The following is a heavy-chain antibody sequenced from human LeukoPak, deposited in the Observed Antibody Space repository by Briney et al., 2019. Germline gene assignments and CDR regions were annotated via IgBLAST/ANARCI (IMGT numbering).Heavy chain of an antibody. V-gene: IGHV3-48*03. D-gene: IGHD2-15*01. CDR2: ISSSGSTI. CDR1: GYTFSSYE. CDR3: ARDLGWGAATRWYFDY. J-gene: IGHJ4*02. Sequence: GGSLRLSCAASGYTFSSYEMNWVRQAPGKGLEWVSYISSSGSTIYYADSVKGRFTISRDNAKNSLYLQMNSLRAEDTAVYYCARDLGWGAATRWYFDYWGQGTLVTVSS.